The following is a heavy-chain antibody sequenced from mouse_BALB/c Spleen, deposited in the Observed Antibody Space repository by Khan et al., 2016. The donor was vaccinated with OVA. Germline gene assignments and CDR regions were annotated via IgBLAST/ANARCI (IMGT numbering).Heavy chain of an antibody. V-gene: IGHV3-2*02. CDR1: GYSITSVYA. CDR2: ISYSGYT. D-gene: IGHD1-1*01. J-gene: IGHJ2*01. Sequence: VQPQESGPGLVKPSQFLSLICTVTGYSITSVYAWNWIRQFPGNKLEWMGFISYSGYTKYNPSLQSRISITRNTSKNQFFLQLKLVTTEDTAGYYCAKVYGGDFDYWGQGTTLTVSS. CDR3: AKVYGGDFDY.